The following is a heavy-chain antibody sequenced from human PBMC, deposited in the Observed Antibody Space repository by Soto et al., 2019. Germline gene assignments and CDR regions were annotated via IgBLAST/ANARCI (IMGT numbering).Heavy chain of an antibody. J-gene: IGHJ5*02. Sequence: ASVKVSCKASGYTFTSYYMHWVRQAPGQRLEWMGWINAGNGNTKYSQKFQGRVTITRDTSASTAYTELSSLRSEDTAVYYCARVNNWNWFDPWGQGTLVTVSS. V-gene: IGHV1-3*01. CDR2: INAGNGNT. D-gene: IGHD1-20*01. CDR3: ARVNNWNWFDP. CDR1: GYTFTSYY.